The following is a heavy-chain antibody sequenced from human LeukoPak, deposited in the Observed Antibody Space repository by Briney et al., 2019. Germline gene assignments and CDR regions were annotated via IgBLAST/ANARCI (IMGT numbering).Heavy chain of an antibody. V-gene: IGHV3-21*01. CDR2: ISSSSSYI. J-gene: IGHJ6*02. CDR1: GFTFSSYS. Sequence: PGGSLRLSCAASGFTFSSYSMDWVRQAPGKGLEWVSSISSSSSYIYYADSVKGRFTISRDNSKNTLYLQMNSLRAEDTAVYYCASSSSSGRRFVGHYYGMDVWGQGTTVTVSS. D-gene: IGHD6-6*01. CDR3: ASSSSSGRRFVGHYYGMDV.